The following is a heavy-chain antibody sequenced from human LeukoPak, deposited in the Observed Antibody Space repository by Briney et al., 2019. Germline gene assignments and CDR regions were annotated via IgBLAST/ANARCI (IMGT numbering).Heavy chain of an antibody. Sequence: GGSLRLSCAASGFTFSSYAMSWVRQAPGKGLEWVSAISGSGGSTYYADSVKGRFTISRDNAKNSLYLQMNSLRAEDTAVYYCARDLIVGARFYYWGQGTLVTVSS. CDR3: ARDLIVGARFYY. CDR1: GFTFSSYA. CDR2: ISGSGGST. D-gene: IGHD1-26*01. V-gene: IGHV3-23*01. J-gene: IGHJ4*02.